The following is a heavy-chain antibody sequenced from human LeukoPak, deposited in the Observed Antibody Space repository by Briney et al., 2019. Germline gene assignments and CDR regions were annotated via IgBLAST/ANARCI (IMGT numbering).Heavy chain of an antibody. D-gene: IGHD3-9*01. CDR2: IWYDGSNK. CDR3: ARDSDILTAFDI. J-gene: IGHJ3*02. CDR1: GFTFSDYY. V-gene: IGHV3-33*08. Sequence: GGSLRLSCAASGFTFSDYYMSWIRQAPGKGLEWVAVIWYDGSNKYYADSVKGRFTISRDNSKNTLYLQMNSLRAEDTAVYYCARDSDILTAFDIWGQGTMVTVSS.